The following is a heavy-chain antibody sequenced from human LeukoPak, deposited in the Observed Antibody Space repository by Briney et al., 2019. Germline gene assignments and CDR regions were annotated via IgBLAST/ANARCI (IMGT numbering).Heavy chain of an antibody. CDR3: ARVKGYSSSWDDSDYYYYMDV. CDR1: GGSISSSSYY. CDR2: IYYSGST. J-gene: IGHJ6*03. Sequence: SETLSLTCTVSGGSISSSSYYWGWIRQPPGKGLVWNGSIYYSGSTYYSPSLKSRVTISVDTSKNQFSLKLSSVTAADTAVYYCARVKGYSSSWDDSDYYYYMDVWGKGTTVTVSS. D-gene: IGHD6-13*01. V-gene: IGHV4-39*07.